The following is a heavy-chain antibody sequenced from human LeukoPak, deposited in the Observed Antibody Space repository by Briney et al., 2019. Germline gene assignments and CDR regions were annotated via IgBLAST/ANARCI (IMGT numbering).Heavy chain of an antibody. J-gene: IGHJ4*02. V-gene: IGHV4-30-4*01. CDR2: IYYSGST. D-gene: IGHD3-9*01. CDR1: GGSISSGDYY. CDR3: GRAEHDWGPEY. Sequence: SETLSLTCTVSGGSISSGDYYWSWIRQPPGKGLEWIGYIYYSGSTYYNPSLKSRVTISVDTSKNQFSLHLNSVTPEDTAVYYCGRAEHDWGPEYWGQGTLVTVSS.